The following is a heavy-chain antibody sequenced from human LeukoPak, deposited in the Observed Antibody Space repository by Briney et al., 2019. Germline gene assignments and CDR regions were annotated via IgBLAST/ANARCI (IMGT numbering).Heavy chain of an antibody. J-gene: IGHJ4*02. CDR1: GITVSNNY. CDR3: ARDFGRYYGSGSYFRYFDY. D-gene: IGHD3-10*01. Sequence: GGSLRLSCAASGITVSNNYMSWVSQAPGKGLEWVSVIYSGGSTYYADSVKGRFTISRDNSKNTLYLQMNSLRAEDTAVYYCARDFGRYYGSGSYFRYFDYWGQGTLVTVSS. CDR2: IYSGGST. V-gene: IGHV3-53*01.